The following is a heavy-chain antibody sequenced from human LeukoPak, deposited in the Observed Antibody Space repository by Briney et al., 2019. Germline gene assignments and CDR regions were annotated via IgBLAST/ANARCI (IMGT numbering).Heavy chain of an antibody. CDR2: INHSGST. CDR1: GGSFSGYY. Sequence: PSETLSLTCAVYGGSFSGYYWSWIRQPPGKGLERIGEINHSGSTNYNPSLKSRVTISVDTSKNQFSLKLSSVTAADTAVYYCARGIAVAGSAFDIWGQGTMVTVSS. CDR3: ARGIAVAGSAFDI. V-gene: IGHV4-34*01. D-gene: IGHD6-19*01. J-gene: IGHJ3*02.